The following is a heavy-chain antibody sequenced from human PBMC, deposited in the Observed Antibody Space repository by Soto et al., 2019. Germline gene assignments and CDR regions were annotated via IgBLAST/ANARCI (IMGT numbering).Heavy chain of an antibody. V-gene: IGHV3-53*04. CDR2: IYSGGST. J-gene: IGHJ5*02. Sequence: EVQLVESGGGLVQPGGSLRLSCAASGFTVSSNYISWVRQAPGKGLKWVSVIYSGGSTYYADSVKGRFTISRHNSKNTLYLQMNSLRAEDTAVYYCARELWGSSWRRNWFDPWGQGTLVTVSS. D-gene: IGHD6-13*01. CDR1: GFTVSSNY. CDR3: ARELWGSSWRRNWFDP.